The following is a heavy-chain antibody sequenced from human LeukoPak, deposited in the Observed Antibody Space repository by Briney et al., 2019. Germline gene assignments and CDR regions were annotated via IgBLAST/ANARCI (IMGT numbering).Heavy chain of an antibody. V-gene: IGHV1-69*04. CDR3: ASPYYYDSSGPRDYFDY. Sequence: GSSVNVSCKASGGTFSSYAISWVQQAPGQGLEWMGRINPILGIANYAQKFQGRVTITADKSTSTAYMELSSLRSEDTAVYYCASPYYYDSSGPRDYFDYWGQGTLVTVSS. CDR1: GGTFSSYA. D-gene: IGHD3-22*01. CDR2: INPILGIA. J-gene: IGHJ4*02.